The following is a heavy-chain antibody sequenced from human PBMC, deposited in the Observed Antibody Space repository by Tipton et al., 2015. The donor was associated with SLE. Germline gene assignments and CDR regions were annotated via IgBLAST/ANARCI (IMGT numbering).Heavy chain of an antibody. J-gene: IGHJ5*02. CDR2: MHPSGTT. CDR1: GGSISGYY. V-gene: IGHV4-4*07. D-gene: IGHD1-1*01. CDR3: ARALADWNGGVRFDP. Sequence: PGLVKPSETLSLTCSVSGGSISGYYWSWIRRSAGKGLEWIGHMHPSGTTKYNPSLQSRVTMSVDTSKNQFSLKVNSVTAADTAKYYCARALADWNGGVRFDPWGQGILVTVSS.